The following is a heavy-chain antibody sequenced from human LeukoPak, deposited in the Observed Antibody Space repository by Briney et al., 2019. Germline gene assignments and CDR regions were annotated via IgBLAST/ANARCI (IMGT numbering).Heavy chain of an antibody. CDR3: ARDSTVTTYYYYYGMDV. V-gene: IGHV3-48*04. D-gene: IGHD4-17*01. J-gene: IGHJ6*02. CDR2: ISSSSSTI. Sequence: GGSLRLSCAASGFTFSSYSMNWVRQAPGKGLEWVSYISSSSSTIYYADSVKGRFTISRDNAKNSLYLQMNSLRAEDTAVYYCARDSTVTTYYYYYGMDVWGHGTTVTVSS. CDR1: GFTFSSYS.